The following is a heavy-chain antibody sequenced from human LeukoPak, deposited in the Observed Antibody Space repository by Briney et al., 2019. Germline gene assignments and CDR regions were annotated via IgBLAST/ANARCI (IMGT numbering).Heavy chain of an antibody. D-gene: IGHD2-2*02. CDR1: GFTVSNYG. Sequence: GGSLRLSCAASGFTVSNYGMNWVRQAPGKGLEWVSSISSTSSYIYYADSVKGRFAISRDNAKNSLYLQMNSLRAEDTAVYFCAPSRGYCSSTSCYTPFDYWGQGTPVTVSS. V-gene: IGHV3-21*01. J-gene: IGHJ4*02. CDR2: ISSTSSYI. CDR3: APSRGYCSSTSCYTPFDY.